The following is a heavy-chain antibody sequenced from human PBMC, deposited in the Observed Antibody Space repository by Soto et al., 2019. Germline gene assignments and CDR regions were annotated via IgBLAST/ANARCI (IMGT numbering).Heavy chain of an antibody. V-gene: IGHV3-30*18. CDR1: GFTFSSYG. CDR3: AKGIRPRRSSGWQYYYYYGMDV. Sequence: GGSLRLSCAASGFTFSSYGMHWVRQAPGKGLEWVAVISYDGSNKYYADSVKGRFTISRDNSKNTLYLQMNSLRAEDTAVYYCAKGIRPRRSSGWQYYYYYGMDVWGQGTTVTVS. J-gene: IGHJ6*02. D-gene: IGHD6-19*01. CDR2: ISYDGSNK.